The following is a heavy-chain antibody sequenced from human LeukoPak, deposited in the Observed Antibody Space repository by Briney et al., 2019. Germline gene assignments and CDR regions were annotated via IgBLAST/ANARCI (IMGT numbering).Heavy chain of an antibody. V-gene: IGHV4-59*12. J-gene: IGHJ4*02. CDR1: GGSLSSYF. D-gene: IGHD2/OR15-2a*01. CDR2: IYYSGST. CDR3: AREQLSDY. Sequence: SETLSLTCTVSGGSLSSYFWSWIRQPPGKGLEWIGYIYYSGSTNYNPSLKSRVTISIDTSKNQFSLKLSSVTAADTAVNYCAREQLSDYWGQGTLVTVSS.